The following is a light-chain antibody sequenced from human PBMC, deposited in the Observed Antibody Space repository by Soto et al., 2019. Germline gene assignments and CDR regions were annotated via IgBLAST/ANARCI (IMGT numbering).Light chain of an antibody. V-gene: IGKV3D-20*02. CDR3: QQRSNWPPIT. CDR2: GAS. Sequence: ENVLTQSPGTLSLSPGERATLSCRASQSVSSSYLAWYQQKPGQAPRLLIYGASSRATGIPARFSGSGSGTDFTLTISSLEPEDFAVYYCQQRSNWPPITFGQGTRLEI. J-gene: IGKJ5*01. CDR1: QSVSSSY.